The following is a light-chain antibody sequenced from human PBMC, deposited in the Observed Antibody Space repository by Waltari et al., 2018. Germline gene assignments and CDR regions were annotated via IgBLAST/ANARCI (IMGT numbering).Light chain of an antibody. CDR2: DVS. CDR3: GSYTSSSTLV. Sequence: QSALTQPASVSGSPGQSITIFCTGTSSDVGGYDYVSWYPQHPGKAPKLMLDDVSSRPSGVSNRFSGSKSGNTAALTISGLQAEDEADYHCGSYTSSSTLVFGTGTKVTVL. V-gene: IGLV2-14*03. CDR1: SSDVGGYDY. J-gene: IGLJ1*01.